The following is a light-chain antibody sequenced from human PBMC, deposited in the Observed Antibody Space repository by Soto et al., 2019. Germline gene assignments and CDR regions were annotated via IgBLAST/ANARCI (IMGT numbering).Light chain of an antibody. J-gene: IGKJ1*01. CDR3: QQRYWWSET. Sequence: EIVLTQSPGTLSLSPGERATLSCRASQSGTNFFAWYQQKPCQSPSLLIYNASLRATGIPARFSGSGSGTDFTLNISSLEPEDVAVYYCQQRYWWSETFGQGTKVEIK. CDR2: NAS. CDR1: QSGTNF. V-gene: IGKV3-11*01.